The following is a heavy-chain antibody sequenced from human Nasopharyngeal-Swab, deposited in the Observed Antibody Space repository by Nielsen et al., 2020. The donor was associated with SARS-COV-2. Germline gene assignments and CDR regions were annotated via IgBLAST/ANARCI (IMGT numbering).Heavy chain of an antibody. D-gene: IGHD2-15*01. J-gene: IGHJ4*02. CDR2: IKPDGSEK. V-gene: IGHV3-7*03. CDR3: ARDYWWSFDY. CDR1: GFTFSYYW. Sequence: LSLTCAASGFTFSYYWMNWLRQDPGKGLEWVAIIKPDGSEKYYVDSVKGRFNISRDNAKNSLYLQMNSLRAEDTAVYYCARDYWWSFDYWGQGTLVTVSS.